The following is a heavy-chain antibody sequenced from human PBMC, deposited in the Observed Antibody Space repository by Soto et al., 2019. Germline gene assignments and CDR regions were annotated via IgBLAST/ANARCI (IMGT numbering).Heavy chain of an antibody. D-gene: IGHD6-19*01. Sequence: SVKVSCKASGGTFSSYAISWVRQAPGQGLEWMGGIIPIFGTANYAQKFQGRVTINAYKSTSTAYMELSSLRSEDTAVYYCARGGPNSSGWYSDFDYWGQGTLVTVSS. V-gene: IGHV1-69*06. J-gene: IGHJ4*02. CDR1: GGTFSSYA. CDR2: IIPIFGTA. CDR3: ARGGPNSSGWYSDFDY.